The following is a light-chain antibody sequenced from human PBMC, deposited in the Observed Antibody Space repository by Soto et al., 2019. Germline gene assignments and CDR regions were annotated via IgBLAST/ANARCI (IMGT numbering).Light chain of an antibody. J-gene: IGLJ1*01. Sequence: SALTQPPSVSGAPGQSVTISCPGTSRDVGSYNRVSWYQQPPGTAPKLMIYEVSNRPSGVPDRFSGSKSGNTASLTISGLQAEDEADYYCSSYTSSSTYVFGTGTKVTVL. V-gene: IGLV2-18*02. CDR2: EVS. CDR1: SRDVGSYNR. CDR3: SSYTSSSTYV.